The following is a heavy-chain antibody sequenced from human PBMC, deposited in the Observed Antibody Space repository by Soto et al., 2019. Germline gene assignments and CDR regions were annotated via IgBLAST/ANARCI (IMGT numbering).Heavy chain of an antibody. CDR3: ARDQRSCSSGWYFCGMDV. J-gene: IGHJ6*02. CDR2: IYYSGST. CDR1: GGSISSGGYY. D-gene: IGHD6-19*01. V-gene: IGHV4-31*03. Sequence: QVQLQESGPGLVKPSQTLSLTCTVSGGSISSGGYYWSWIRQHPGKGLEWIGYIYYSGSTYYNPSLQSRVTISVVTSKNQFSLKLGSVTAADTAVYYWARDQRSCSSGWYFCGMDVWGQGTTVTVSS.